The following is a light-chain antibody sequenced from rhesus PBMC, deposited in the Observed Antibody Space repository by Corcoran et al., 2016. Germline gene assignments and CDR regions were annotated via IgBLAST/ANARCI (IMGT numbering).Light chain of an antibody. J-gene: IGKJ2*01. Sequence: DIQMTQSPSSLSASVGDRVTITCRASQGISSWLAWYQEKPGKAPKLLMYKASSLQSGVPSRFSGRVSGTDFTLTISSLQPEEFATYYWQQYNGAPYSFGQGTKVEIK. CDR3: QQYNGAPYS. V-gene: IGKV1-21*01. CDR1: QGISSW. CDR2: KAS.